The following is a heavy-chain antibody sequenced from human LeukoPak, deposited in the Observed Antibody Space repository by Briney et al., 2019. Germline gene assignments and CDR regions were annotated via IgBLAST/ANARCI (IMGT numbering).Heavy chain of an antibody. V-gene: IGHV3-30-3*01. J-gene: IGHJ4*02. CDR1: AFTFSSYA. D-gene: IGHD2-21*02. CDR3: ARGHYYFDY. Sequence: GGSLRLSCAASAFTFSSYAMHWVRQAPGKGLEWVAVTSYDESTKHYADSVKGRFTISRDNYKNTLYLQMNSLRADDTAVYYCARGHYYFDYWGQGTLVTVSS. CDR2: TSYDESTK.